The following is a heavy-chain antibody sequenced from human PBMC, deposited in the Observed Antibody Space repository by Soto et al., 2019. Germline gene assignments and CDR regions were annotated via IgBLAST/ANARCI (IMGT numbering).Heavy chain of an antibody. J-gene: IGHJ4*02. V-gene: IGHV4-59*01. D-gene: IGHD3-22*01. CDR1: GGSISSYY. CDR3: ARVMYYYDSSGYSSGNYYFDY. Sequence: PSETLSLTCTVSGGSISSYYWSWIRRPPGKGLEWIGYIYYSGSTNYNPSLKSRVTISVATSKNQFSLKLSSVTAADTAVYYCARVMYYYDSSGYSSGNYYFDYWGQGTLVTVSS. CDR2: IYYSGST.